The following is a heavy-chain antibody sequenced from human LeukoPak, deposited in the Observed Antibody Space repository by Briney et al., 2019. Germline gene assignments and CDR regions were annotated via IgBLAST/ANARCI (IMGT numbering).Heavy chain of an antibody. CDR3: TTVGLQDFYDSNGYYYFDY. Sequence: PGRSLRLSCAASGFTFSSYGMHWVRQAPGKGLEWVAVIWCDGSNKYYADSVKGRFTISRDNSKNTLYLQMNSLKTEDTAVYYCTTVGLQDFYDSNGYYYFDYWGQGTLVTVSS. J-gene: IGHJ4*02. V-gene: IGHV3-33*01. CDR2: IWCDGSNK. CDR1: GFTFSSYG. D-gene: IGHD3-22*01.